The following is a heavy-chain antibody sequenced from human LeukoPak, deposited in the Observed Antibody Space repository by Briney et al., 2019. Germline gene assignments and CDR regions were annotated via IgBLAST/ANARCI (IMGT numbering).Heavy chain of an antibody. D-gene: IGHD5-12*01. Sequence: ASVKVSCTSSGYTFTNYVINCGLQATGQGLEWMGWMNPNIVNTGYAQKFKGRVTMSSDTSVTTAYMELRSLRSEHTAVYYCETEGIVATMNAEWLDTWAGGALVSVSS. CDR1: GYTFTNYV. CDR2: MNPNIVNT. J-gene: IGHJ5*02. V-gene: IGHV1-8*01. CDR3: ETEGIVATMNAEWLDT.